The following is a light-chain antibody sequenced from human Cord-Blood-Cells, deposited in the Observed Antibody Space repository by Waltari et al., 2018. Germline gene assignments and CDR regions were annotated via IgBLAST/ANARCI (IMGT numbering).Light chain of an antibody. CDR1: QSVSSSY. CDR3: QQDSSSPRT. J-gene: IGKJ1*01. CDR2: GAS. V-gene: IGKV3-20*01. Sequence: EIVLTQSPGTLSLSPGERATLSCRASQSVSSSYLAWYQQKPGQAPRLLIYGASSRATGIPDRFSGSGSGTDFTLTISRLEPEDVAVYYCQQDSSSPRTFGQGTKVEIK.